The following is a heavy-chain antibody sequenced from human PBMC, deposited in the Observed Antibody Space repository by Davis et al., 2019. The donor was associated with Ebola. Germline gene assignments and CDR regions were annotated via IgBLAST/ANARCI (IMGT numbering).Heavy chain of an antibody. CDR3: ARDQKSAIFRPGGMDV. V-gene: IGHV3-11*04. D-gene: IGHD3-3*01. CDR2: ISTTGSII. Sequence: GESLKISCAASGFTFSDYYMNWIRQAPGKGLEWVSYISTTGSIIYYSDSVKGRFTISRDNSKNTLYLQMNSLRDEDTAVYYCARDQKSAIFRPGGMDVWGQGTTVTVSS. J-gene: IGHJ6*02. CDR1: GFTFSDYY.